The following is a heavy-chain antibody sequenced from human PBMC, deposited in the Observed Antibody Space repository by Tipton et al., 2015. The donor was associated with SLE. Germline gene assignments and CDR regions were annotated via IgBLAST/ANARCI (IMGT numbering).Heavy chain of an antibody. CDR2: ISHGGGS. D-gene: IGHD3-3*01. Sequence: TLSLTCSVSGGSISSNYWIWIRQPPGKGLEWIGYISHGGGSNYNPSLKSRVTISIDTSKNQFSLKLSSVTAADTAVYYCARQGGEWLFYYYGMDVWGQGTTVTVSS. CDR3: ARQGGEWLFYYYGMDV. CDR1: GGSISSNY. V-gene: IGHV4-59*08. J-gene: IGHJ6*02.